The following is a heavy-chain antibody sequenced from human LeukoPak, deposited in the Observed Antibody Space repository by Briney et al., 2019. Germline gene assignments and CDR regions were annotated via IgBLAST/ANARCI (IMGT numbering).Heavy chain of an antibody. CDR3: ARAREKFFDY. CDR2: INPNSGGT. V-gene: IGHV1-2*02. Sequence: GASVKVSCKASGGTFSNHAVSWVRQAPGQGLEWMGWINPNSGGTNYAQKFQGRVTMTRDTSISTAYMELSRLRSDDTAVYYCARAREKFFDYWGQGTLVTVSS. CDR1: GGTFSNHA. D-gene: IGHD1-26*01. J-gene: IGHJ4*02.